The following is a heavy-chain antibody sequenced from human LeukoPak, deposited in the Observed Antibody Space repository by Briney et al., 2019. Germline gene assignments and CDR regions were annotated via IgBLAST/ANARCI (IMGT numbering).Heavy chain of an antibody. J-gene: IGHJ3*02. D-gene: IGHD3-16*02. Sequence: ASVRVSCKASGYTFTSYDISWVRQATGQGLEWVGWMNPNTGNTGSAQKFQGRVTMTRDTSISTAYMELSSLRSEDTAVYYCARVQSQFFIVSPGNAFDIWGQGTMVTVSS. CDR1: GYTFTSYD. CDR2: MNPNTGNT. CDR3: ARVQSQFFIVSPGNAFDI. V-gene: IGHV1-8*01.